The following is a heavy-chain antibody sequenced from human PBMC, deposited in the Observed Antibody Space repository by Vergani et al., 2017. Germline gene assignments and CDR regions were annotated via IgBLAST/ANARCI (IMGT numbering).Heavy chain of an antibody. D-gene: IGHD5-24*01. CDR2: IYPGDYDT. J-gene: IGHJ4*02. Sequence: EVQLVQSGAEVKKPGESLKISCKGSGYSFTSYWIGWVRQMPGKGLEWMGIIYPGDYDTRYSPSFQGKVTISADKSISTAYLQWSSLKASDTAMYYCARPSRDGYNHSPYFDYWGQGTLVTVSS. CDR3: ARPSRDGYNHSPYFDY. CDR1: GYSFTSYW. V-gene: IGHV5-51*01.